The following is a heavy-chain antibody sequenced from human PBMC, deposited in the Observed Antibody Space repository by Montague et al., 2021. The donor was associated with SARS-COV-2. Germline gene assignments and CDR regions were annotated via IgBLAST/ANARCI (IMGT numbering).Heavy chain of an antibody. CDR3: ARDLAGYYGSGSYGGMDV. CDR2: IYYSGST. Sequence: SETLSLTCTVSGGSISSSRYYWGWLRQPPGKGLEWIGSIYYSGSTYYNPSLKSRVTISVDMSKNQFSLKLSSVTAADTAVYYCARDLAGYYGSGSYGGMDVWGQGTTVTVSS. CDR1: GGSISSSRYY. J-gene: IGHJ6*02. D-gene: IGHD3-10*01. V-gene: IGHV4-39*07.